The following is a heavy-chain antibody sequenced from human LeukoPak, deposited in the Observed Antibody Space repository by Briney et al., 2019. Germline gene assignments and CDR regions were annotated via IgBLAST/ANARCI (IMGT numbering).Heavy chain of an antibody. J-gene: IGHJ5*02. D-gene: IGHD2/OR15-2a*01. CDR3: AKASVATPQYCNS. CDR2: ISGTGSST. V-gene: IGHV3-23*01. Sequence: GGSLRLSCAASGFTFSSYAMSWVRQAPGKGLEWVSTISGTGSSTYYADSAKGRFTISRDNSKDTLFLQLNSLTAADTAMYFCAKASVATPQYCNSWGQGTLVTVSS. CDR1: GFTFSSYA.